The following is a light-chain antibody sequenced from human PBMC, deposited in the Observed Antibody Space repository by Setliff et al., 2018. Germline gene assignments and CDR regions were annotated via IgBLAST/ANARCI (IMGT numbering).Light chain of an antibody. V-gene: IGLV2-14*01. CDR3: NSYTTSGIIL. CDR1: IADVGYLNY. Sequence: SALAQPASVSGSPGQSITISCTGTIADVGYLNYVSWYQQHPGKAPKLIIYEVATRASGVSDRFSGSKSGSTASLTISGVQTEDEADYYCNSYTTSGIILFGGGTKVTV. CDR2: EVA. J-gene: IGLJ2*01.